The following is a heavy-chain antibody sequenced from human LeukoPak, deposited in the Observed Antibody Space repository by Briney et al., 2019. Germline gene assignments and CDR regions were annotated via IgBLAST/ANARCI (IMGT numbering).Heavy chain of an antibody. CDR1: GYTFTGDY. CDR2: NNPNSGGT. CDR3: ARVEMDTIGVGFDI. Sequence: GASVKVSCEASGYTFTGDYMHWVRQVPEEGLEWVGWNNPNSGGTNNARECQGRVTMTRDASITTAYMELSRLRSDDTAVYYCARVEMDTIGVGFDIWGQGTRVTVSS. V-gene: IGHV1-2*02. J-gene: IGHJ3*02. D-gene: IGHD5-24*01.